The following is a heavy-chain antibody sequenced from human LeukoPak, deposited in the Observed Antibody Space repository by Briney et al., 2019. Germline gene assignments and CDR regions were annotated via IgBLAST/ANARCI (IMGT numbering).Heavy chain of an antibody. V-gene: IGHV4-34*01. CDR3: ARGGRYGYGYVDY. CDR1: GGSFIGYY. D-gene: IGHD5-18*01. Sequence: TSETLSLTCAVYGGSFIGYYWSWIRRPPGKGLEWIGEINHSGSTNYNPSLKSRVTISVDTSKNQFSLKLSSVTAADTAVYYCARGGRYGYGYVDYWGQGTLVTVSS. J-gene: IGHJ4*02. CDR2: INHSGST.